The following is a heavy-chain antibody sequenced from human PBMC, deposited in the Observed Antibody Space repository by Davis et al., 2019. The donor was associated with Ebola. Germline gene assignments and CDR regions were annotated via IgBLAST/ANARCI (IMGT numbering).Heavy chain of an antibody. CDR3: ARGPLSVAHEYYYYYGMDV. D-gene: IGHD2-15*01. V-gene: IGHV3-7*01. Sequence: PGGSLRLSCAASGFTFSSYWMSWVRQAPGKGLEWVANIKQDGSEKYYVDSVKGRFTISRDNAKNSLYLQMNSLRAEDTAVYYCARGPLSVAHEYYYYYGMDVWGKGTTVTVSS. CDR1: GFTFSSYW. CDR2: IKQDGSEK. J-gene: IGHJ6*04.